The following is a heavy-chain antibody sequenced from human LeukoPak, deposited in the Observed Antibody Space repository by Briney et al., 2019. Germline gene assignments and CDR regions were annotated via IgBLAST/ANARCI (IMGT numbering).Heavy chain of an antibody. J-gene: IGHJ6*03. Sequence: SETLSLTCTVSGGSISPYYWSWIRQVPGKGLEWLGYFLYSGSANYNPSLKSRISISVDTSKKQISLTLTSVTAADTAVYYCARHCSTTTCQYYYYHMDVWGKGTTVTVSS. V-gene: IGHV4-59*08. D-gene: IGHD2-2*01. CDR3: ARHCSTTTCQYYYYHMDV. CDR1: GGSISPYY. CDR2: FLYSGSA.